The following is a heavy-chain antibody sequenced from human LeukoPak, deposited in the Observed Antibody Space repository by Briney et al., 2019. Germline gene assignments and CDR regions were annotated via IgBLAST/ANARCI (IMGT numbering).Heavy chain of an antibody. Sequence: SVKVSCKASGGTFSSYAISWVRQAPGQGLEWMGGIIPIFGTANYAQKFQGRVTVTADESTSTAYMELSSLRSEDTAVYYCARGSRPHYDFWSGPPDAFDIWGQGTMVTVSS. D-gene: IGHD3-3*01. CDR1: GGTFSSYA. J-gene: IGHJ3*02. CDR3: ARGSRPHYDFWSGPPDAFDI. V-gene: IGHV1-69*01. CDR2: IIPIFGTA.